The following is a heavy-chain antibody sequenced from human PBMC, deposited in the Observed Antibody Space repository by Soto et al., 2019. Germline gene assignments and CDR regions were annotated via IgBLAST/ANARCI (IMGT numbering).Heavy chain of an antibody. J-gene: IGHJ4*02. D-gene: IGHD1-26*01. Sequence: SETLSLTCVVSNFSISSGYYWGWIRQSPGKGLEWIASIYRSGTTSYNPSLKSRVTISVDPSKNQVSLMLTAVTAADTAVYYCARTHSRSYYSVFNYWGPGSLVTVSS. V-gene: IGHV4-38-2*01. CDR1: NFSISSGYY. CDR2: IYRSGTT. CDR3: ARTHSRSYYSVFNY.